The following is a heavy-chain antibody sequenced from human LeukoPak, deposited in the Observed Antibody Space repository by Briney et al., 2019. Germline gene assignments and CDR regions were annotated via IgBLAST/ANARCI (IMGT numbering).Heavy chain of an antibody. CDR2: INPNSGGT. V-gene: IGHV1-2*02. CDR1: GYTFTGYY. J-gene: IGHJ4*02. CDR3: ASPKGYCSSTSCPAEFDY. Sequence: ASVKVSCKASGYTFTGYYMHWVRQAPGQGLEWMEWINPNSGGTNYAQKFQGRVTMTRDTSISTAYMELSRLRSDDTAVYYCASPKGYCSSTSCPAEFDYWGQGTLVTVSS. D-gene: IGHD2-2*01.